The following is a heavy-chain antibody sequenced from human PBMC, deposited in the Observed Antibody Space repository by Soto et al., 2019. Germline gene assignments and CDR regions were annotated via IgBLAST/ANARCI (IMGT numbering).Heavy chain of an antibody. Sequence: QVQLVESGGGVVQPGRSLRLSCAASGFTFSSYGMHWVRQAPGKGLEWVAVIWYDGSNKYYADSVKGRFTISRDNSKNTLYLQMNSLRAEDTAVYYCARGPDHDPSAVAEDYWGQGTLVTVSS. CDR3: ARGPDHDPSAVAEDY. CDR1: GFTFSSYG. J-gene: IGHJ4*02. V-gene: IGHV3-33*01. CDR2: IWYDGSNK. D-gene: IGHD6-19*01.